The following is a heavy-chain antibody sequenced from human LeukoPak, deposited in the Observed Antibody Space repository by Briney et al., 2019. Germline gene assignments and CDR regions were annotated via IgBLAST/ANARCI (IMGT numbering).Heavy chain of an antibody. CDR3: AKDLSTDSSGYYWYYYYYMDV. CDR2: IYSGGST. J-gene: IGHJ6*03. Sequence: PGGSLRLSCAASGFTVSSNYMSWVRQAPGKGLEWVSVIYSGGSTYYADSVKGRFTISRDNSKNTLYLQMNSLRAEDTAVYYCAKDLSTDSSGYYWYYYYYMDVWGKGTTVTVSS. CDR1: GFTVSSNY. D-gene: IGHD3-22*01. V-gene: IGHV3-66*01.